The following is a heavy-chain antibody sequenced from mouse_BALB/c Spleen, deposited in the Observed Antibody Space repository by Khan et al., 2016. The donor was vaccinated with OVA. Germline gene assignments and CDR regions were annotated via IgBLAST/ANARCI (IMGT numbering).Heavy chain of an antibody. J-gene: IGHJ3*01. CDR1: GYTFTSYT. D-gene: IGHD2-14*01. CDR3: VRDGAYHRNDGWFAY. Sequence: VQLQESGAELARPGASVKMSCKASGYTFTSYTIHWIKERPGQGLEWIGNINPSNGYTNYNQKFKDKATLTTDKSSTTAYLQLSSLTSDDSAVYNCVRDGAYHRNDGWFAYCGQGTLVTVSA. CDR2: INPSNGYT. V-gene: IGHV1-4*01.